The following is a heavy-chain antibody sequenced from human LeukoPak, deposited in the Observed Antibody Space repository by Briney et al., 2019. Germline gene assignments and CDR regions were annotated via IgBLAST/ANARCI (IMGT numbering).Heavy chain of an antibody. CDR1: GYTFTSHG. CDR2: ISAYSGTT. Sequence: ASVKVSCKASGYTFTSHGITWVRQALGQGLEWMGWISAYSGTTNYAQKFQGRVTMTTDTSTSTAYMEVSSLRSDDTAVYCCARESSGWVWVDYWGQGTLVTVSS. D-gene: IGHD6-19*01. V-gene: IGHV1-18*01. J-gene: IGHJ4*02. CDR3: ARESSGWVWVDY.